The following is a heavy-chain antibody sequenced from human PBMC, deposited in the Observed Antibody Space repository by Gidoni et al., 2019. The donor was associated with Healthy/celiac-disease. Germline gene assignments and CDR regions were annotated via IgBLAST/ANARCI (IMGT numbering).Heavy chain of an antibody. Sequence: QGQMVESGGGVVQTGRSRRLSWAACGFTFSSYAMHWVRQAPGKGLEWVAVISYDGSNKYYADSVKGLFTISRDNSKNTLYLQMDSLRAEDTAVYYCARDVAGNWFDPWGQGTLVTVSS. CDR3: ARDVAGNWFDP. J-gene: IGHJ5*02. V-gene: IGHV3-30-3*01. D-gene: IGHD2-21*01. CDR2: ISYDGSNK. CDR1: GFTFSSYA.